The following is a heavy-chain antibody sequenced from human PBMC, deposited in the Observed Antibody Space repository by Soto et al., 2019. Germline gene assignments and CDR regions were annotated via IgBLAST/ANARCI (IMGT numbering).Heavy chain of an antibody. J-gene: IGHJ5*02. CDR2: IYHSGST. D-gene: IGHD2-2*03. CDR1: GGSISSGGYS. V-gene: IGHV4-30-2*01. Sequence: PSETLSLTCAVSGGSISSGGYSWSWIRQPPGKGLEWVGYIYHSGSTYYNPSLKSRVTISVDRSRNQFSLKLSSVTAADTAVYYCARGVDIVVVPAVGTWFDPWGQGTLVTVS. CDR3: ARGVDIVVVPAVGTWFDP.